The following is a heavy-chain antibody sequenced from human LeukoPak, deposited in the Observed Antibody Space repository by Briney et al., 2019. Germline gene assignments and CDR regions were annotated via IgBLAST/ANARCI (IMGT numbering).Heavy chain of an antibody. J-gene: IGHJ4*02. Sequence: GGSLRLSCAASGFTFRNYWMSWVRQAPGKGLEWVANIEQVGSEKKYMDSMKGRFTISRDNAKNSLYLQMNNLRPDDTALYYCAKDFTFLERHQFDYWGQGTLVTVSS. D-gene: IGHD3-3*01. V-gene: IGHV3-7*03. CDR2: IEQVGSEK. CDR3: AKDFTFLERHQFDY. CDR1: GFTFRNYW.